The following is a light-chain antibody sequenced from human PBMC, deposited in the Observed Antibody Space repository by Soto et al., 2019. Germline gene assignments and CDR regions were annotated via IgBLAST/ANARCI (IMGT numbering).Light chain of an antibody. CDR3: QQRRDSPPLT. CDR2: DAY. V-gene: IGKV3-11*01. CDR1: QSVFGY. Sequence: EVVLTQSPATLSLSPGDRATLSCRASQSVFGYLAWYQHKPGQASSLLIYDAYKRATGVPARFSGSGSETDFALIISSLELEDFAVYYCQQRRDSPPLTFGGGSKVESK. J-gene: IGKJ4*01.